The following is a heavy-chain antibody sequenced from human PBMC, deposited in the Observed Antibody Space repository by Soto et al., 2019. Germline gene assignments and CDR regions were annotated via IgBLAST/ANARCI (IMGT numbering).Heavy chain of an antibody. V-gene: IGHV4-39*01. CDR1: GGSISSSSYY. J-gene: IGHJ2*01. CDR2: IYYSGST. CDR3: ARLGNYDYGDYSWYFDL. D-gene: IGHD4-17*01. Sequence: PSETLSLTCTVSGGSISSSSYYWGWIRQPPGKGLEWIGSIYYSGSTYYNPSLKSRVTISVDTSKNQFSLKLSSVTAADTAVYYCARLGNYDYGDYSWYFDLWGRGTLVTVSS.